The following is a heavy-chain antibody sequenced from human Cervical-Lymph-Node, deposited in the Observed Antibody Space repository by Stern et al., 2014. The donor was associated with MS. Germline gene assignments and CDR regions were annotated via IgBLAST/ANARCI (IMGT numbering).Heavy chain of an antibody. CDR2: LWDGENKT. J-gene: IGHJ6*02. CDR3: ARDSRDYLNYYGLDV. V-gene: IGHV3-33*01. D-gene: IGHD4-17*01. Sequence: VQLVESGGGVVQPGRSLRLACATSGFTFSYYGMARVPQAPGKGPEWGALLWDGENKTYYTDSVKGRFTISRDTSKNTLYLQMDNLRAEDTAVYYCARDSRDYLNYYGLDVWGQGTTVTVS. CDR1: GFTFSYYG.